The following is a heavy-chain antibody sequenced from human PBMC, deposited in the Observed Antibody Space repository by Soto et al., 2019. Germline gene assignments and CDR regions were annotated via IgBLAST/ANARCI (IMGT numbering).Heavy chain of an antibody. CDR3: ARTLYGDNVDY. Sequence: ASVKVSCKTSGYTFTSYDINWVRQATGQGLEWMGWMIPNSGNTGYAQKFQGRVTMTRNTSISTAYMELSSLRSEDTSVYYFARTLYGDNVDYWGQGTLVTVSS. D-gene: IGHD4-17*01. CDR1: GYTFTSYD. CDR2: MIPNSGNT. J-gene: IGHJ4*02. V-gene: IGHV1-8*01.